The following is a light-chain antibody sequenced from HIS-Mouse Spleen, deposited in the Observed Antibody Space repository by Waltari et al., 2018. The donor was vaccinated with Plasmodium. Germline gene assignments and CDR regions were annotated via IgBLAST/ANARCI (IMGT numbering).Light chain of an antibody. CDR2: AAS. J-gene: IGKJ1*01. V-gene: IGKV1-39*01. CDR3: QQSYSTPWT. Sequence: DIQMTQCPSSLSVSVGDRVTITCRASQSISSYLNWYQQKPGKVPKLLIYAASSLQSGVPSRFSGSGSGTDFTLTISSLQPEDFATYYCQQSYSTPWTFGQGTKVEIK. CDR1: QSISSY.